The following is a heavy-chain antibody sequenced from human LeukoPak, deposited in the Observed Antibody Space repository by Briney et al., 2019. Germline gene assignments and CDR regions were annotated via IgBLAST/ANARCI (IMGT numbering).Heavy chain of an antibody. V-gene: IGHV3-48*04. Sequence: GGSLRLSCAASGFTFSSYSMDWVRQAPGKGLEWVSYISSSGSTIYYADSVKGRFTISRDNAKNSLYLQMNSLRAEDTAVYYCARYRVAFDIWGQGTMVTVSS. J-gene: IGHJ3*02. CDR3: ARYRVAFDI. CDR1: GFTFSSYS. CDR2: ISSSGSTI. D-gene: IGHD3-16*02.